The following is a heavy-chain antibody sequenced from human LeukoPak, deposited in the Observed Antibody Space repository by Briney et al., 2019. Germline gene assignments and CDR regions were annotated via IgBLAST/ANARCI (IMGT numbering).Heavy chain of an antibody. CDR3: ARRSWETQERGYCSSTSCHHYMDV. Sequence: SETLSLTCTVSGGSISSYYWSWIRQPPGKGLEWIGYIYTSGSTNYNPSLKSRVTISVDTSKNQFSLKLSSVTAADTAVYYCARRSWETQERGYCSSTSCHHYMDVWGKGTTVTVSS. D-gene: IGHD2-2*01. CDR2: IYTSGST. CDR1: GGSISSYY. J-gene: IGHJ6*03. V-gene: IGHV4-4*09.